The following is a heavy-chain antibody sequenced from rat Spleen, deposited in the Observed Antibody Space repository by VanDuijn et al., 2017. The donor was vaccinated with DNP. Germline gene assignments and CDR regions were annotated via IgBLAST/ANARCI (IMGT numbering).Heavy chain of an antibody. CDR2: ISYDGGSP. CDR1: GFTFSNYD. V-gene: IGHV5-20*01. CDR3: PYYFDY. Sequence: EVQLVESGGGLVQPGRSLKLSCAASGFTFSNYDMAWVRQAPTKGLEWVASISYDGGSPFYRDSVKGRFTISRDNSKSTLYLQMDSLRSEDTATYYFPYYFDYWGQGVMVTVSS. J-gene: IGHJ2*01.